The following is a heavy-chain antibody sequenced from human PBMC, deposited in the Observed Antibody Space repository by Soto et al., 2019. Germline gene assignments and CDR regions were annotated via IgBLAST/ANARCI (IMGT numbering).Heavy chain of an antibody. CDR1: GFNFDDYV. V-gene: IGHV3-9*01. J-gene: IGHJ5*02. Sequence: EVQLVESGGGLVQPGGSLRVSCGASGFNFDDYVMHWVRQVPGKGLEWVAGITRNGDMIGYADSVKRRFTISRDNAKNSLYLQMISLGVDDTAVYYCTRGKCGGDSYPLVGWFDPWGQGTLVNVSA. CDR3: TRGKCGGDSYPLVGWFDP. D-gene: IGHD2-21*02. CDR2: ITRNGDMI.